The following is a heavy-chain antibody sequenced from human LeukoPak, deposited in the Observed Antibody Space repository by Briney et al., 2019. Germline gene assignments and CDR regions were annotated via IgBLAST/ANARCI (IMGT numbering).Heavy chain of an antibody. CDR1: GYTFTGYY. V-gene: IGHV1-58*02. D-gene: IGHD2-15*01. Sequence: GASVKVSCKASGYTFTGYYMHWVRQAPGQGLEWIGWIVVGSGNIKYAQKFQERDTITRDMSTSTAYMELSSLRSEDTAMYYCAEGYYSGGTCYPRDYWGQGTLVTVSS. CDR3: AEGYYSGGTCYPRDY. J-gene: IGHJ4*02. CDR2: IVVGSGNI.